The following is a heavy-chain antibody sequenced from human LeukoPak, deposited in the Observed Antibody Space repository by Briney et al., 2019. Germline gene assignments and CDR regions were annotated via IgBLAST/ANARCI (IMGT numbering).Heavy chain of an antibody. V-gene: IGHV3-48*02. CDR3: ASGSGH. CDR1: GFTFSNYG. D-gene: IGHD2-2*03. J-gene: IGHJ4*02. CDR2: ISSSGSAK. Sequence: GGSLRLSCAASGFTFSNYGLNWVRQAPGKGLEWVSHISSSGSAKYYADSVKGRFTISRDNAKNSLYLQMNSLRDEDTAVFYCASGSGHWGQGTLVTVSS.